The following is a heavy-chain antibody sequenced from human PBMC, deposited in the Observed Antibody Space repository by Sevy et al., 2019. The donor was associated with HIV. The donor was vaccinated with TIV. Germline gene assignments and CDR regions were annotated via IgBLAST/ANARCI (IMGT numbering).Heavy chain of an antibody. D-gene: IGHD2-2*01. V-gene: IGHV3-66*01. CDR1: GFTVSSNY. Sequence: GGSLRLSCAASGFTVSSNYMSWVRQAPGKGLEWVSVIYSGGSTYYADSVKGRFTISRDNSKNTLYLQMNSLRAEDTAVYYCVRTRLHSAPNIVVVPAADVDAFDIWGQGTMVTVSS. CDR2: IYSGGST. J-gene: IGHJ3*02. CDR3: VRTRLHSAPNIVVVPAADVDAFDI.